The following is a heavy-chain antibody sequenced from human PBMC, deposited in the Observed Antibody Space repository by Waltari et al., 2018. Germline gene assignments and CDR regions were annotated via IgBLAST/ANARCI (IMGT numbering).Heavy chain of an antibody. V-gene: IGHV3-74*01. D-gene: IGHD2-2*01. J-gene: IGHJ5*02. CDR3: TRTRYCSTTNCQVDWFDP. Sequence: EVQLVESGGGLVQPGGSLRLSCAASGFSFSSYWMHWVRQAPGKGLVWVSRINGDGGSTSYADSVKDRFTISRDNANNTLYLQMNSLRAEDTAVYYCTRTRYCSTTNCQVDWFDPWGQGTLVTVSS. CDR2: INGDGGST. CDR1: GFSFSSYW.